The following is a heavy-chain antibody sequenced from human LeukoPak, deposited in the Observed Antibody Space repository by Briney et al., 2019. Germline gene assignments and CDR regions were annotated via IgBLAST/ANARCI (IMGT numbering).Heavy chain of an antibody. CDR3: ARAYGSGSYYAH. CDR2: INPNSGGT. CDR1: GYTFTGYY. J-gene: IGHJ4*02. V-gene: IGHV1-2*02. D-gene: IGHD3-10*01. Sequence: GASAKVSCKASGYTFTGYYMHWVRQAPGQGLEWMGWINPNSGGTNYAQKFQGRVTMTRDTSISTAYVELGRLRSDDTAVYYCARAYGSGSYYAHWGQGTLVTVSS.